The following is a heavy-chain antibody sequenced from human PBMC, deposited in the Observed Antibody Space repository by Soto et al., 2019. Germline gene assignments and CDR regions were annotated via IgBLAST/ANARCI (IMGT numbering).Heavy chain of an antibody. Sequence: QVQLVQSGPEVKKPGSSVKVSCKASGDTFNSYVITWVRQAPGQGLEWLGGIITAFGTTSYAQNFQDRLTITADEAATTDDVELSCVTSDDTAMYYCTRSYGYTFGGSLDNWGQGTLVTVSS. D-gene: IGHD5-18*01. V-gene: IGHV1-69*01. CDR3: TRSYGYTFGGSLDN. CDR1: GDTFNSYV. J-gene: IGHJ4*02. CDR2: IITAFGTT.